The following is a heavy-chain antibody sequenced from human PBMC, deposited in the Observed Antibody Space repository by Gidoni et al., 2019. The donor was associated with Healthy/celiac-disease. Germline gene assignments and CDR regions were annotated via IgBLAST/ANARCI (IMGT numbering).Heavy chain of an antibody. CDR3: ARVSAAGTCFDY. D-gene: IGHD6-13*01. CDR1: GGSISSYY. Sequence: QVQLQESGPGLVKPSETLSLTCTVSGGSISSYYWSWIRQPPGKGLEWIGYIYYSGSTNYNPSLKSRVTISVDTSKNPFSLKLSSVTAADPAVYSCARVSAAGTCFDYWGQGTLVTVSS. V-gene: IGHV4-59*01. CDR2: IYYSGST. J-gene: IGHJ4*02.